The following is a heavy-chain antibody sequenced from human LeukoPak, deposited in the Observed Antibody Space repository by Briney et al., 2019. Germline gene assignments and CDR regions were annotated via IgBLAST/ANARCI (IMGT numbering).Heavy chain of an antibody. CDR2: INPNSGGT. V-gene: IGHV1-2*02. CDR3: AREGRGWAFDI. CDR1: GYTFTGYY. J-gene: IGHJ3*02. Sequence: ASVTVSFTASGYTFTGYYIHWVRQAPGQGLERMGWINPNSGGTNYAQKFQGRVTMTRDTSISTAYMELSTLRSVDTAVYYCAREGRGWAFDIWGQGTMVTVSS. D-gene: IGHD2-15*01.